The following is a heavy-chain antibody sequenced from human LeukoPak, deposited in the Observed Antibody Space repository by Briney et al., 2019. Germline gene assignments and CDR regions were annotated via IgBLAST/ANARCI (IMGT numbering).Heavy chain of an antibody. CDR3: ARGRFLKS. CDR2: INHSGST. V-gene: IGHV4-34*01. CDR1: GGSFSGYY. Sequence: PSETLSLTCAVYGGSFSGYYWSWIRQPPGKGLEWIGEINHSGSTNYNPSLKSRVTISVDTSKNQFSLKLSSVTAADTAVYYCARGRFLKSWGQGTLVTVSS. J-gene: IGHJ4*02. D-gene: IGHD3-3*01.